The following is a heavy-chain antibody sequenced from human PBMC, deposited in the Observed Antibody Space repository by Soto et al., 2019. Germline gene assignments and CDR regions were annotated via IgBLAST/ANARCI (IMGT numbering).Heavy chain of an antibody. CDR2: ISWNSGSI. CDR1: GFTFDDYA. Sequence: EVQLVESGGGLVKHGRSLRLSCAASGFTFDDYAMHWVRQAPGKGLEWVSGISWNSGSIGYADSVKGRFTISRDNAKNSLYLQMNSLRAEDTALYYCAKGDSSSFYYGMDVWGQGTTVTVSS. V-gene: IGHV3-9*01. J-gene: IGHJ6*02. CDR3: AKGDSSSFYYGMDV. D-gene: IGHD6-13*01.